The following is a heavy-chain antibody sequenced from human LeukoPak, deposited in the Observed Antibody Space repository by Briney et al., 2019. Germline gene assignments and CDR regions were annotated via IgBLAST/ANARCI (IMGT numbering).Heavy chain of an antibody. V-gene: IGHV5-51*01. Sequence: KPGESLKISCKGSGYSFPTYWIGWVRQMPGKGLEWMGIIYPGDSDTGYSPSFQGQVTISADKSISTAYLQWSSLKASDTAMYYCAGGQGSYGPGFDYWGQGTLVTVSS. CDR3: AGGQGSYGPGFDY. CDR1: GYSFPTYW. CDR2: IYPGDSDT. D-gene: IGHD5-18*01. J-gene: IGHJ4*02.